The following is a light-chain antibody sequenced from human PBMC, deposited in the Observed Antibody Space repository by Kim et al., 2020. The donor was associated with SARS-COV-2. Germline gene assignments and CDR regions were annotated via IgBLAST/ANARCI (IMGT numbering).Light chain of an antibody. Sequence: QSALTQPRSASGSPGQSVTISCTGTNSDVGGYDSVSWYQQHPGKAPKLVIFDVNKVPSGVTDRFYGSKSGTTASLTIYRLQAEDEADYFCCSYAGSYTWVFGGGTQLTVL. V-gene: IGLV2-11*01. J-gene: IGLJ3*02. CDR1: NSDVGGYDS. CDR3: CSYAGSYTWV. CDR2: DVN.